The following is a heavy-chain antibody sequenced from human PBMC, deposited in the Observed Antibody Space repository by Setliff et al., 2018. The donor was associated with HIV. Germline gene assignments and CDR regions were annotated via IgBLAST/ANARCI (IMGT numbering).Heavy chain of an antibody. D-gene: IGHD3-3*01. CDR3: ARESRNDFWSGYYRTFDI. J-gene: IGHJ3*02. Sequence: SETLSLTCAVSGYSISSGYYWGWIRQPPGKGLEWIGNIYHSGSTYYNPSLKSRVTISVDTSKNQFSLKLSSVTAADTAMYSCARESRNDFWSGYYRTFDIWGQGTMVTVSS. CDR1: GYSISSGYY. V-gene: IGHV4-38-2*02. CDR2: IYHSGST.